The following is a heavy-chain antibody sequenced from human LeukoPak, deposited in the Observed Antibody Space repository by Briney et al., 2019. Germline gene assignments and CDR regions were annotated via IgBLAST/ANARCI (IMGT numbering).Heavy chain of an antibody. CDR2: ISSNGGST. V-gene: IGHV3-64D*09. D-gene: IGHD3-22*01. J-gene: IGHJ5*02. CDR3: VKDRGYYDSSGYCS. Sequence: GVSLRLSCSASGFTFSSYAMHWVPQAPGKGLEYVSAISSNGGSTYYADSVKGRFTISRDNSKNTLYLQMSSLRAEDTAVYYCVKDRGYYDSSGYCSWGQGTLVTVSS. CDR1: GFTFSSYA.